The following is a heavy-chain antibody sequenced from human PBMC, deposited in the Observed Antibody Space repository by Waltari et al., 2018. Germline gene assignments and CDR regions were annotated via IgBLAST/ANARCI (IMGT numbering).Heavy chain of an antibody. CDR1: GYRLTDYH. J-gene: IGHJ4*02. V-gene: IGHV1-2*02. CDR2: INPKNGDT. D-gene: IGHD1-26*01. Sequence: QVQLVQSGTEVKKPGASVKVSGQASGYRLTDYHLPWVRQTPGQGLEWLGWINPKNGDTGYALNFLGRVTMTRDTSINTVFMDLSGLRSDDTAVFYCARDPGPIVGAPDYWGQGTLVTVSS. CDR3: ARDPGPIVGAPDY.